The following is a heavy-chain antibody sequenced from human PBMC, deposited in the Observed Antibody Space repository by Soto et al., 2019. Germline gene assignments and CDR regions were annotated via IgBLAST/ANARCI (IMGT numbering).Heavy chain of an antibody. CDR1: GCSLSRGGYY. CDR3: ARQRDYYDSSGYYNWFDP. J-gene: IGHJ5*02. Sequence: SETLSLTCPFSGCSLSRGGYYLGWVRQHPGKGLEWIGYIYYSGSTYYNPSLKSRVTISVDTSKNQFSLKLSSVTAADTAVYYCARQRDYYDSSGYYNWFDPWGQGTLVTVSS. CDR2: IYYSGST. V-gene: IGHV4-31*03. D-gene: IGHD3-22*01.